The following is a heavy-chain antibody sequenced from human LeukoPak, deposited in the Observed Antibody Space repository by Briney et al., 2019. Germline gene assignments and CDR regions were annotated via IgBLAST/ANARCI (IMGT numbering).Heavy chain of an antibody. CDR2: IYPGDSDT. Sequence: GESLNISCTGSGYNFICYCIGWVRHTPRKGLEWMGIIYPGDSDTRYSPSFQGQVTISADKSISTAYLQGSSLKASDTAMYYCARHLELGKLDWYFDLWGRGTLVTVSS. CDR1: GYNFICYC. J-gene: IGHJ2*01. D-gene: IGHD7-27*01. V-gene: IGHV5-51*01. CDR3: ARHLELGKLDWYFDL.